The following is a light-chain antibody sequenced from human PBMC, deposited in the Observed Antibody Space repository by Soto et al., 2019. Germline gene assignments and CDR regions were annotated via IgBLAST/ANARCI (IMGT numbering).Light chain of an antibody. CDR2: DAS. J-gene: IGKJ1*01. CDR1: QSISSW. Sequence: DIQMTQSPSTLSASVGDRVTITCRASQSISSWLAWYQQKPGKAPKLLIYDASALPRGVPSRFSGSGSGTKFTLTIASLQPEDFATYYCQQYETFSGTFGPGTKVDI. CDR3: QQYETFSGT. V-gene: IGKV1-5*01.